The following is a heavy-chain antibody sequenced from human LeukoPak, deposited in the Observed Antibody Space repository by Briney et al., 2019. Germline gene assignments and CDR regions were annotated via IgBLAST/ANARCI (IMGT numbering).Heavy chain of an antibody. Sequence: ASVKVSCKASGYTFTSYGITWVRQAPGQGLEWMGWISAYNGITIYAQKLQGRVTMTTDTSTSTAYMELRSLGSDDTAVYYCTRGGMTTAATPWWYWGQGTLVTVSS. D-gene: IGHD4-17*01. J-gene: IGHJ4*02. CDR1: GYTFTSYG. V-gene: IGHV1-18*01. CDR2: ISAYNGIT. CDR3: TRGGMTTAATPWWY.